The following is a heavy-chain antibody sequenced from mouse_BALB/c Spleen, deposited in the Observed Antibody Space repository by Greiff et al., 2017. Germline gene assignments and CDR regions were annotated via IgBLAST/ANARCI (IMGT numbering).Heavy chain of an antibody. Sequence: EVQGVESGGGLVQPGGSLKLSCAASGFTFSSYGMSWVRQTPDKRLELVATINSNGGSTYYPDSVKGRFTISRDNAKNTLYLQMSSLKSEDTAMYYCARDGAGTVWFAYWGQGTLVTVSA. D-gene: IGHD4-1*01. CDR2: INSNGGST. V-gene: IGHV5-6-3*01. CDR1: GFTFSSYG. J-gene: IGHJ3*01. CDR3: ARDGAGTVWFAY.